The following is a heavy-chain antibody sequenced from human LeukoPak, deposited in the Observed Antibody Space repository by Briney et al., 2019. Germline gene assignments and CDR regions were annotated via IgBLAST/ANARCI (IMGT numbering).Heavy chain of an antibody. D-gene: IGHD5-18*01. CDR1: GFTFSSYA. J-gene: IGHJ4*02. CDR2: ISGSGGST. Sequence: AGGSLRLSCAASGFTFSSYAMSWVRQAPGKGLEWVSAISGSGGSTYYADSVKGRFTISRDNSKNTPYLQMNSLRAEDTAVYYCAKVTEYSYGPFDYWGQGTLVTVSS. CDR3: AKVTEYSYGPFDY. V-gene: IGHV3-23*01.